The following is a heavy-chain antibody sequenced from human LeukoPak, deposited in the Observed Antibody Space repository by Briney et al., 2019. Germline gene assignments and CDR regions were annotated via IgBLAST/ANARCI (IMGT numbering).Heavy chain of an antibody. CDR2: IFTSGST. D-gene: IGHD3-10*01. CDR3: ARFTRMGYYGSGSFFDY. V-gene: IGHV4-61*02. Sequence: SETLSLTCTVSGGSISSGIYYGSWIRHPPGKELEWLGGIFTSGSTNYNPSLKSRVTISVDTSKNQFSLKLSSVTAADTAVYYCARFTRMGYYGSGSFFDYWGQGTLVTVSS. J-gene: IGHJ4*02. CDR1: GGSISSGIYY.